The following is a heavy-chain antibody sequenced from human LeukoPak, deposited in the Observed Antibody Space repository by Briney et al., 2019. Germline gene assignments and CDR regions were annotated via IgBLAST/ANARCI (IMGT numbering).Heavy chain of an antibody. V-gene: IGHV3-13*01. J-gene: IGHJ4*02. CDR1: GFTFRIYD. CDR3: AKVAKYYYGSETYYFFEH. D-gene: IGHD3-10*01. CDR2: IGTAGDT. Sequence: GGSLRLSCAVSGFTFRIYDMHWVRQGPGKGLEWVSPIGTAGDTYYPGSVKGRFTISRDNAKNSLYLQMNSLRVEDTAVYYCAKVAKYYYGSETYYFFEHWGQGTPVTASS.